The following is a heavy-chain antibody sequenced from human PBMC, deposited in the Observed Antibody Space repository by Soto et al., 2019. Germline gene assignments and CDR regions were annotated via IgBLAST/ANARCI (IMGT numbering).Heavy chain of an antibody. CDR1: GFSFRNYA. J-gene: IGHJ4*02. CDR3: ANGRATYGLLTHDY. V-gene: IGHV3-23*01. CDR2: LTGSRSNI. Sequence: EVQLLESGGGLVQPGGSLRLSCAASGFSFRNYAMSWVRQAPGKGLEWISTLTGSRSNIYYADSVKGRFAISRDNSRNTLYLQMNSLTAEDTAVYYCANGRATYGLLTHDYWGQGTLVTFSS. D-gene: IGHD3-10*01.